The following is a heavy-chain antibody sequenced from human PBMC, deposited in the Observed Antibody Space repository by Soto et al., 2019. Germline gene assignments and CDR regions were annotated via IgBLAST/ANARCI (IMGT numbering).Heavy chain of an antibody. D-gene: IGHD5-18*01. Sequence: QVQLVQSGAEVKKPGSSVKVSCKASGGTFSSYAISWVRQAPGQGLEWMGVIIPMLGTPNYAQKFQGRVTITADESTSTAYMELTSLRSEDTAVYYCAREGPAMSIGYWGPGTLITVSS. J-gene: IGHJ4*02. V-gene: IGHV1-69*01. CDR2: IIPMLGTP. CDR1: GGTFSSYA. CDR3: AREGPAMSIGY.